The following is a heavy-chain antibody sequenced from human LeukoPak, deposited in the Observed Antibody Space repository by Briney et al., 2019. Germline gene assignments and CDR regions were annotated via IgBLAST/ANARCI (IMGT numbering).Heavy chain of an antibody. Sequence: SETLSLTCTVSGGSISSSSYYWSWIRQPAGEGLEWIGRIYSSGSTYYNPSLESRVTMSVDTSKNQFSLKLSSVTAADTALYYCARGIRDSSGWYHFDYWGQGTLVTVSS. V-gene: IGHV4-61*02. CDR3: ARGIRDSSGWYHFDY. CDR2: IYSSGST. D-gene: IGHD6-19*01. CDR1: GGSISSSSYY. J-gene: IGHJ4*02.